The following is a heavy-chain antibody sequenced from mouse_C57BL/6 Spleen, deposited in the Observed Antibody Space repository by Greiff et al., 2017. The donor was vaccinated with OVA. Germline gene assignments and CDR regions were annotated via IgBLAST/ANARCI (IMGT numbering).Heavy chain of an antibody. Sequence: EVMLVESGGGLVKPGGSLKLSCEASGFTFSDYGMHWVRQAPEKGLEWVAYISRSSSTIYYTHTVKGRSTFSRDNAKNTLFLQMTSLRSEDTAMYYCARPKSTVVPYAMDYWGQGTSVTVSS. CDR2: ISRSSSTI. CDR3: ARPKSTVVPYAMDY. V-gene: IGHV5-17*01. CDR1: GFTFSDYG. D-gene: IGHD1-1*01. J-gene: IGHJ4*01.